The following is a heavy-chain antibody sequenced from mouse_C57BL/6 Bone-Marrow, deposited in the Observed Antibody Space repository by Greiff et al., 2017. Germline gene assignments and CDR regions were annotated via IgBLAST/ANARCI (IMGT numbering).Heavy chain of an antibody. CDR3: ATKDYRYFDF. CDR2: IWTGGGT. Sequence: VQLMESGPGLVAPSQRLSITCTVSGFSLTSYAISWVRQPPGKGLDWLGVIWTGGGTDYYSALKSRLSISKDNYKSQVFLKMNSLQADDTTRYYCATKDYRYFDFWGPGTTVTVSS. J-gene: IGHJ1*01. CDR1: GFSLTSYA. V-gene: IGHV2-9-1*01.